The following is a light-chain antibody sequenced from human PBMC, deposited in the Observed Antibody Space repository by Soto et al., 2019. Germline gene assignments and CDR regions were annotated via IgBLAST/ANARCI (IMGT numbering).Light chain of an antibody. CDR1: NSDIGAFDY. J-gene: IGLJ2*01. Sequence: QSGLTQPASVSGSPGQSITISCTGTNSDIGAFDYVAWYQQHPGQAPKLIIFAVSYRPSGISNRFSGSKSGNTASLTISGLQAEDEADYYCSSWATSCTLLFGGGTKVTVL. V-gene: IGLV2-14*03. CDR2: AVS. CDR3: SSWATSCTLL.